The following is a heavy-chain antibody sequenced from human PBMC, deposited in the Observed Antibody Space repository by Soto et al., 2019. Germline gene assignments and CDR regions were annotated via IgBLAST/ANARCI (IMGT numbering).Heavy chain of an antibody. J-gene: IGHJ6*02. V-gene: IGHV3-30-3*02. D-gene: IGHD3-22*01. CDR3: AKVTFDSSGYSFYYYGMDV. Sequence: LEWVAVISYDGSNKYYADSVKGRFTISRDNSKNTLYLQMNSLRAEDTAVYYCAKVTFDSSGYSFYYYGMDVWGQGTTVTVSS. CDR2: ISYDGSNK.